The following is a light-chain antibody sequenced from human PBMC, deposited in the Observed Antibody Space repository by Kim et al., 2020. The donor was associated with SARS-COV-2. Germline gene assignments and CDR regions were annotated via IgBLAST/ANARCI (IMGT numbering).Light chain of an antibody. CDR1: SGSIDDNY. Sequence: GNTLTITGTRSSGSIDDNYVQWYERRPGGVPTTVIYGDDQRPSGVSDRFSGSIDNSSNSASLTISGLRTEDEADYYCQSYNRDNVIFGGGTQLTVL. J-gene: IGLJ2*01. CDR2: GDD. V-gene: IGLV6-57*03. CDR3: QSYNRDNVI.